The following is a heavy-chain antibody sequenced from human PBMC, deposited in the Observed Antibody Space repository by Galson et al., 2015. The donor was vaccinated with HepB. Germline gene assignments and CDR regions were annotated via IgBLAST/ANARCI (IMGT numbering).Heavy chain of an antibody. CDR2: IRSKAHGGTT. V-gene: IGHV3-49*03. CDR3: TGDRKGGYGPFDY. J-gene: IGHJ4*02. Sequence: SLRLSCAGSGFTFGDYIMSWFRQAPGKGLEWVGSIRSKAHGGTTEYVASVKGGFTISRHDSKSIAYLQINSLTTEDTAMYYCTGDRKGGYGPFDYWGQGTLVTASS. CDR1: GFTFGDYI. D-gene: IGHD5-12*01.